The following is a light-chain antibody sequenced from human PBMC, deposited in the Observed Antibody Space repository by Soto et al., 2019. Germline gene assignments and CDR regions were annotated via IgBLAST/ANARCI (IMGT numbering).Light chain of an antibody. V-gene: IGLV1-40*01. J-gene: IGLJ1*01. CDR1: SSNIGAGYD. CDR2: GNS. Sequence: QSVLTQPPSVSGAPGQRVTISCTGSSSNIGAGYDVHWYQQLPGTAPKLLIYGNSNRPSGVPDRFSGSKSGTSASLAITGLQAEDEADYCCQSYDSSLRGDVFGTGTKLTVL. CDR3: QSYDSSLRGDV.